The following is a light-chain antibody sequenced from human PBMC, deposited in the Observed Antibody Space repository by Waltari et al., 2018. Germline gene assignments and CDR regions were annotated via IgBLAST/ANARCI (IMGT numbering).Light chain of an antibody. CDR2: EGI. J-gene: IGLJ3*02. Sequence: WEEQRRGKAPGLVVEEGIGRPSGVSNRCSGSKSGNTACLTSSGLRAEDEADDYCGSYAGRNRWVFGGGTKLTVL. CDR3: GSYAGRNRWV. V-gene: IGLV2-23*01.